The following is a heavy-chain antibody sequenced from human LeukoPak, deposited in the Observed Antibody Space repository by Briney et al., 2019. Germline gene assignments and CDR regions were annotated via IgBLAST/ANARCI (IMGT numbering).Heavy chain of an antibody. CDR1: GFTFSSYA. Sequence: PGGSLRLSCAASGFTFSSYAMSWVPQAPGKGVEWVSSISGSGTSTYYADSVKGRLTISRDNSKNTLYLQMNSLRAEDTALYSCAKDYGGNSDAFDIWGQGTVVTVSS. D-gene: IGHD4-23*01. CDR2: ISGSGTST. J-gene: IGHJ3*02. CDR3: AKDYGGNSDAFDI. V-gene: IGHV3-23*01.